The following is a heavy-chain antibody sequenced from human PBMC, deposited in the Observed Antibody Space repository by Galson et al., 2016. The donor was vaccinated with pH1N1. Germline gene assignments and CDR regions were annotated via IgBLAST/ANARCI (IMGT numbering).Heavy chain of an antibody. CDR2: MNPNNDNT. Sequence: SVKVSCKASGYTFTDYDINWVRQGTGQGLEWMGWMNPNNDNTGYAQKFQGRVTMTRNTSISTAYMGLSSLRSEDTAVYYCARGGYGSGGSCYDVFDYWGPGTLVTVS. V-gene: IGHV1-8*01. CDR3: ARGGYGSGGSCYDVFDY. CDR1: GYTFTDYD. J-gene: IGHJ4*02. D-gene: IGHD2-15*01.